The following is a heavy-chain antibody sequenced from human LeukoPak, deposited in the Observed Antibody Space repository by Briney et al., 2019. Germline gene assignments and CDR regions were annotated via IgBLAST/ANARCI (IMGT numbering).Heavy chain of an antibody. CDR1: GFPFSRYW. D-gene: IGHD1-26*01. CDR3: ARGWELDP. CDR2: IKQDGSEK. Sequence: PGGSLRLSCAASGFPFSRYWLSXXRQAPGKGLEWVANIKQDGSEKYYVDSVKGRFTXSRDNAKNSLYLQMNSLRVEDTAVYYCARGWELDPWGQGTLVTVSS. J-gene: IGHJ5*02. V-gene: IGHV3-7*05.